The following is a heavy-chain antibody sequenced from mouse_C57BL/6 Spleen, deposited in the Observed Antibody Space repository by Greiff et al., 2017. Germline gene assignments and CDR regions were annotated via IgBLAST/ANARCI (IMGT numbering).Heavy chain of an antibody. V-gene: IGHV8-12*01. CDR2: IYWDDDT. CDR1: GFSLSTSGMG. J-gene: IGHJ4*01. Sequence: QVTLKESGPGILQSSQTLSLTCSFSGFSLSTSGMGVSWIRQPSGKGLEWLAHIYWDDDTRYNPSLKSRLTISKDTSRNQVFLKITSVDTADTATYYCARNGPFYGNYAMDYWGQGTSVTVSS. CDR3: ARNGPFYGNYAMDY. D-gene: IGHD2-1*01.